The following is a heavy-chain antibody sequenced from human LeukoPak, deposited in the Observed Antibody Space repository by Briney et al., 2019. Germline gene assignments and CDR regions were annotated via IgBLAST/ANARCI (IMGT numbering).Heavy chain of an antibody. D-gene: IGHD4-17*01. CDR1: GFTFSNYA. V-gene: IGHV3-23*01. CDR2: ITGSGGGT. CDR3: AKDFVRDDYGNWFDT. J-gene: IGHJ5*02. Sequence: GGSLRLSCAASGFTFSNYAMSWVRQAPGRGLEWVSGITGSGGGTNYADSVKGRFTISRDNSKNTLYLQMNSLRAEDTAVYYCAKDFVRDDYGNWFDTWGQGTLVTVSS.